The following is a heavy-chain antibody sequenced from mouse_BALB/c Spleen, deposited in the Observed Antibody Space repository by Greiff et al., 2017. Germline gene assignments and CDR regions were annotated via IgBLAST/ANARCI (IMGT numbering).Heavy chain of an antibody. CDR1: GYSITSDYA. V-gene: IGHV3-2*02. J-gene: IGHJ2*01. Sequence: EVKLQESGPGLVKPSQSLSLTCTVTGYSITSDYAWNWIRQFPGNKLEWMGYISYSGSTSYNPSLKSRISITRDTSKNQFFLQLNSVTTEDTATYYCANLDYWGQGTTLTVSS. CDR2: ISYSGST. CDR3: ANLDY.